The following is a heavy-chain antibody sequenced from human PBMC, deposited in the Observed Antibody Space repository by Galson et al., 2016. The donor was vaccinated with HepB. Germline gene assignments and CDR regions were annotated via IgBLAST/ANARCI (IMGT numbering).Heavy chain of an antibody. CDR3: ARGGASCSGGSCYFWFDP. D-gene: IGHD2-15*01. CDR2: ISSSSSTV. J-gene: IGHJ5*02. Sequence: SLRLSCAASGFTFGSYSVNWVRQAPGKGLEWVSYISSSSSTVYYADSVKGRFTISRDNAKNSLYLQMNSLRAEDTAVYYCARGGASCSGGSCYFWFDPWGQGTPVIVSS. V-gene: IGHV3-48*01. CDR1: GFTFGSYS.